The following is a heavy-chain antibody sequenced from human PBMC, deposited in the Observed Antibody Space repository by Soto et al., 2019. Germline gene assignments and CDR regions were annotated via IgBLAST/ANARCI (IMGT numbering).Heavy chain of an antibody. V-gene: IGHV3-9*01. CDR2: ISWNSGSI. D-gene: IGHD3-10*01. CDR3: AKDAITMVRRVISYYGMDV. Sequence: DVQLVESGGGLVQPGRSLRLSCAASGFTFDDYAMHWVRQAPGKGLEWVSGISWNSGSIGYADSVKGRFTISRDNAKNSLYLQMNSLRAEDTALYYCAKDAITMVRRVISYYGMDVWGQGTTVTVSS. J-gene: IGHJ6*02. CDR1: GFTFDDYA.